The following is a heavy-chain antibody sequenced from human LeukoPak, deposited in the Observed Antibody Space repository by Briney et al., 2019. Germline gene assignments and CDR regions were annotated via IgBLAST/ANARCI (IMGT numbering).Heavy chain of an antibody. CDR1: GGSFSGYY. J-gene: IGHJ4*02. CDR3: ARGGVATIDD. CDR2: INHSGTT. Sequence: SETLSLTCAVYGGSFSGYYWSWIRQPPGKGLEWIGEINHSGTTNYNPSLKSRVTISVDTSKNQFSLKLSSVTAADTAVYYCARGGVATIDDWGQGTLVTVSS. V-gene: IGHV4-34*01. D-gene: IGHD5-12*01.